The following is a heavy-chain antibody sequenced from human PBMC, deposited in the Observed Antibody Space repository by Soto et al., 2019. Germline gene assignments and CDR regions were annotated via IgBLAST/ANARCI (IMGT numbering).Heavy chain of an antibody. J-gene: IGHJ6*02. Sequence: PGGSLRLSCAASGFSFSDYAMTWVRQAPGKGLEWVSSISGSGANTYYADSVKGRFAISRDNSKNTVSLQMNTLKADDAAVYYCTKSPDFYYYGMDVWGQGTTVTVSS. CDR1: GFSFSDYA. CDR3: TKSPDFYYYGMDV. V-gene: IGHV3-23*01. CDR2: ISGSGANT.